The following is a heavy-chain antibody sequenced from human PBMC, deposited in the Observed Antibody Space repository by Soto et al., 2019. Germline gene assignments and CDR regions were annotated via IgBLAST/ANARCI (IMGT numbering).Heavy chain of an antibody. CDR2: IKSKTDGGTT. V-gene: IGHV3-15*07. Sequence: GGAQRSAAPPVGLACRTPWLTCHRKTQGRGREWSGRIKSKTDGGTTDYAAPVKGRFTISRDDSKNTLYLQMNSLKTEDTAVYYCTTVDYARSEKSFQVLRFLEWSRDDAFDIWGQGTMVTVSS. J-gene: IGHJ3*02. CDR3: TTVDYARSEKSFQVLRFLEWSRDDAFDI. CDR1: GLACRTPW. D-gene: IGHD3-3*01.